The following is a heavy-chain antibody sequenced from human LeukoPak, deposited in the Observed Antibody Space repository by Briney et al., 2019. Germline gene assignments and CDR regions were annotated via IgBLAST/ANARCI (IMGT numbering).Heavy chain of an antibody. CDR1: GFTFSNYW. CDR3: ARDKSAGADTGSSFYY. D-gene: IGHD3-10*01. Sequence: GSLRLSCAASGFTFSNYWMTWVRQAPGKGLEWVATIKQGGSEKYYVDSVKGRFTFSRDNAKNSVYLQMNSLRAEDTAVYYCARDKSAGADTGSSFYYWGQGALVTVSS. CDR2: IKQGGSEK. V-gene: IGHV3-7*03. J-gene: IGHJ4*02.